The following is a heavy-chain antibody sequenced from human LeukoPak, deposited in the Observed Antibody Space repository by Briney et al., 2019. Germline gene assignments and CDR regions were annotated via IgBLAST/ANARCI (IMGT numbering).Heavy chain of an antibody. J-gene: IGHJ4*02. CDR2: ISYDGSNK. CDR3: ARGPELLEQHPLDY. CDR1: GFTFSSYA. Sequence: GGSLRLPCAASGFTFSSYAMHWVRQAPGKGLEWVAVISYDGSNKYYADSVKGRFTISRDNSKNTLYLQMNSLRAEDTAVYYCARGPELLEQHPLDYWGQGTLVTVSS. V-gene: IGHV3-30-3*01. D-gene: IGHD2-21*01.